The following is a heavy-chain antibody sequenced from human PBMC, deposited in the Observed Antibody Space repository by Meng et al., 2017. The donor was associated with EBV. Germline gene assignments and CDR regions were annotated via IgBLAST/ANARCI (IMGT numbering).Heavy chain of an antibody. CDR3: TRLDGSYIYY. V-gene: IGHV3-73*02. CDR2: IRSKANSYAT. D-gene: IGHD1-26*01. J-gene: IGHJ4*02. Sequence: EVKLGGSGGGLVQPGGSLKLSCAAVGFTFSGSAMHWVRQASGKGLEWVGRIRSKANSYATAYAASVKGRFTISRDDSKNTAYLQMNSLKTEDTAVYYCTRLDGSYIYYWGQGTLVTVSS. CDR1: GFTFSGSA.